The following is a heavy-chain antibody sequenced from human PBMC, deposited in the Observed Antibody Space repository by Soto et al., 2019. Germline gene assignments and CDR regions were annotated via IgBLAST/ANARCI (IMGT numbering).Heavy chain of an antibody. CDR3: AKDPSYSGGYN. J-gene: IGHJ4*02. Sequence: EVQLLESGGGLVQPGGSLRLSCVASGFTFSSYAMSWVRQTPGKGLEWVSAISGSGDSTFYADSVKGRFTISRDNSKNTLYQQMNRLSVEDTAVYYCAKDPSYSGGYNWGLGTLVTVSS. V-gene: IGHV3-23*01. CDR1: GFTFSSYA. CDR2: ISGSGDST. D-gene: IGHD1-26*01.